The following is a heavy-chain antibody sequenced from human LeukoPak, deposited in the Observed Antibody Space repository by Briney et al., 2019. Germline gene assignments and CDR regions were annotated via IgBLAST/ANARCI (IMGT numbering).Heavy chain of an antibody. J-gene: IGHJ5*02. V-gene: IGHV4-59*01. CDR2: IYYSGST. CDR3: ARHGTSGTNLNWFDP. CDR1: GGSMSGYY. D-gene: IGHD1-1*01. Sequence: PSETLSLTCTVSGGSMSGYYWTWIRQPPGKGLEWIGYIYYSGSTNYNPSLKSRVTISVDTSKNQFSLKLSSVTAADAAVYYCARHGTSGTNLNWFDPWGQGTLVTVSS.